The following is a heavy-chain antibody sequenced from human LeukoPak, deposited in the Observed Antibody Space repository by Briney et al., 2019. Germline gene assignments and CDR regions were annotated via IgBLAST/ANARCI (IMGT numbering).Heavy chain of an antibody. CDR1: GFTFSSYG. CDR2: ISYGGSNK. J-gene: IGHJ6*02. V-gene: IGHV3-30*18. CDR3: AKEGYYYDSSGYNYYYGMDV. Sequence: PGRSLRLSCAASGFTFSSYGMHWVRQAPGKGLEWVAVISYGGSNKYYADSVKGRFTISRDNSKNTLYLQMNSLRAEDTAVYYCAKEGYYYDSSGYNYYYGMDVWGQGTTVTVSS. D-gene: IGHD3-22*01.